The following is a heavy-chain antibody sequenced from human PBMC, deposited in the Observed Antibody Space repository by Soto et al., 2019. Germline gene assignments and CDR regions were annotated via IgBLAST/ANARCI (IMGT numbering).Heavy chain of an antibody. CDR2: IIPMFATT. J-gene: IGHJ6*02. D-gene: IGHD6-13*01. V-gene: IGHV1-69*01. CDR1: GGTFSDYA. Sequence: QVQLVQSGAEVRKSGSSVKVSCKAAGGTFSDYALSWVRQATGQGLEWMGGIIPMFATTNYAQKFQGRVTITADDSATKVHMELSSLQSEDTAFYSCARGRGIGFSSTWNIYWYYNMDVWGQGTTVTVSS. CDR3: ARGRGIGFSSTWNIYWYYNMDV.